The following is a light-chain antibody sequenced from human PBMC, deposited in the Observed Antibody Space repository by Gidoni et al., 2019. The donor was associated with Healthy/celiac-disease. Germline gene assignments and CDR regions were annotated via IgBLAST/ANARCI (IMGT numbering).Light chain of an antibody. CDR2: EGS. CDR1: SSDVGSYNL. Sequence: ALTQPAPVSGSPGRSITISCTGTSSDVGSYNLVSWYQQHPGKAPKLMIYEGSKRPSGVSNRFSGSKSGNTASLTISGLQAEDEADYYCCSYAGSSTLVFGGGTKLTVL. CDR3: CSYAGSSTLV. V-gene: IGLV2-23*01. J-gene: IGLJ2*01.